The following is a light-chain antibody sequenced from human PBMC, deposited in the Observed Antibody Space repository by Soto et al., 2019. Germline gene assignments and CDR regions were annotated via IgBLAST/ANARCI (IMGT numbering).Light chain of an antibody. Sequence: QSVLTQPPSVSGAPGQGVTITCTGSSSNIGAGYDVHWYQQLPGTAPKLLIYGNSNRPSGVPDRFSGSKSGTSASLAITGLQAEDEADYYCQSYDSSLSGWVLGGGTQLTVL. CDR3: QSYDSSLSGWV. CDR1: SSNIGAGYD. CDR2: GNS. V-gene: IGLV1-40*01. J-gene: IGLJ3*02.